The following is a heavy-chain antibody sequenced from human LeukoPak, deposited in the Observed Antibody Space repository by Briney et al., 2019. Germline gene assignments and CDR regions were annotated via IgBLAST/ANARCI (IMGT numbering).Heavy chain of an antibody. CDR2: IYYSGTT. CDR3: AREAPAYCTSTSCYVFDY. CDR1: GGSISSYH. J-gene: IGHJ4*02. D-gene: IGHD2-2*01. V-gene: IGHV4-59*01. Sequence: PSETLSLTCTVSGGSISSYHWTWLRQPPGKGLEWIGYIYYSGTTSYNPSLKSRVTMSVDTSKNQFSLKLSSVTAADTAVYYCAREAPAYCTSTSCYVFDYWGQGTLVTVSS.